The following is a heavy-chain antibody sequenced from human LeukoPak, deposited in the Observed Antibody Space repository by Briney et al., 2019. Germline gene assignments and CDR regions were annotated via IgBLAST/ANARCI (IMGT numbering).Heavy chain of an antibody. Sequence: PGGSLRLSCAASGFTFSSYSMNWVRQAPGKGLEWVSYISSSSTIYYADSVKGRFTISRDNAKNSLYLQMNSLRAEDTAVYYCARDGLLWFGELFPYYFDYWGQGTLVTVSS. CDR3: ARDGLLWFGELFPYYFDY. CDR1: GFTFSSYS. CDR2: ISSSSTI. V-gene: IGHV3-48*01. J-gene: IGHJ4*02. D-gene: IGHD3-10*01.